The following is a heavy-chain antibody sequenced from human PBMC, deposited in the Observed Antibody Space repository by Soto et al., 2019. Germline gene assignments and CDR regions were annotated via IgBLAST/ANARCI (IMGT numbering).Heavy chain of an antibody. Sequence: QVQLQESGPGLVKPSQTLSLTCTVSGDSISSGDHYWSWIRQPPGKGLEWIGYILYSGNTYYNPSLMRRPALSVGTSKSQSSLRLTSVTAADTAEYYCGREYGSGGIDYWGQGILVPVSS. J-gene: IGHJ4*02. V-gene: IGHV4-30-4*01. CDR2: ILYSGNT. CDR1: GDSISSGDHY. CDR3: GREYGSGGIDY. D-gene: IGHD3-10*01.